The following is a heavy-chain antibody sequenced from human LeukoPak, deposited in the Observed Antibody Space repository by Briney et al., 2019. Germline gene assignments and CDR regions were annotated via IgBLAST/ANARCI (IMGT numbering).Heavy chain of an antibody. CDR3: AQSTSMRYFFDL. D-gene: IGHD2-8*01. CDR2: VSGSGGRT. V-gene: IGHV3-23*01. J-gene: IGHJ2*01. Sequence: WIRQPPGKGLEWVSTVSGSGGRTFFADSVKGRFTVSRDNSVFLQMNSLRAEDTALYYCAQSTSMRYFFDLWGRGTLVTVSS.